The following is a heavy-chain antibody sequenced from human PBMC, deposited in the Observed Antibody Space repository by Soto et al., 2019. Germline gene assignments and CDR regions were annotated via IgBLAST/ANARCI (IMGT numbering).Heavy chain of an antibody. V-gene: IGHV3-23*01. Sequence: EVQLLESGGGLVQPGGSLRLSCAASGFIFGTYAMSWVRQAPGKGLEWVSAISGSGNTIYYADSVKGRFTTSRDNSKNTLYLQRRSLRAEDTASYYCTKGLDFDNQGADYWGHGTLVTVSS. D-gene: IGHD3-16*01. CDR1: GFIFGTYA. CDR2: ISGSGNTI. J-gene: IGHJ4*01. CDR3: TKGLDFDNQGADY.